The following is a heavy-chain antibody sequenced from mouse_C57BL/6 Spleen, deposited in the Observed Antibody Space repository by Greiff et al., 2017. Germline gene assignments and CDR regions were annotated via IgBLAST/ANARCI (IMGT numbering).Heavy chain of an antibody. V-gene: IGHV14-1*01. CDR1: GFNIKDYY. Sequence: EVQLQQSGAELVRPGASVKLSCTASGFNIKDYYMHWVKQRPEQGLEWIGRIDPEDGDTEYAPKFQGKATMTADTSSNAAYLQLSSLTSEDTAVYYGTTDGYDVDYYFDYWGQGTTLTVSS. CDR2: IDPEDGDT. CDR3: TTDGYDVDYYFDY. D-gene: IGHD2-2*01. J-gene: IGHJ2*01.